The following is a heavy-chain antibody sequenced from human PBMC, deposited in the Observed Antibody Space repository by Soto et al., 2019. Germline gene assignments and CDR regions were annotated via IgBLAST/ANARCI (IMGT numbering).Heavy chain of an antibody. CDR2: IWYDGSNK. D-gene: IGHD3-3*01. CDR3: ARERDYDFWSGYSPYYYYGMDI. Sequence: QVQLVESGGGVVQPGRSLRLSCAASGFTFSSYGMHWVRQAPGKGLEWVAVIWYDGSNKYYADSVKGRFTISRDNSKNTLYLQMNSLRAEDTAVYYCARERDYDFWSGYSPYYYYGMDIW. J-gene: IGHJ6*01. CDR1: GFTFSSYG. V-gene: IGHV3-33*01.